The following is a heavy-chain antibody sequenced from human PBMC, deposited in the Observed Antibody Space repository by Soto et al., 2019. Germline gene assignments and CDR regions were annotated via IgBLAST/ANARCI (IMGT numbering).Heavy chain of an antibody. V-gene: IGHV3-7*01. J-gene: IGHJ3*02. CDR1: GFTCSSDW. Sequence: EVQLVESGVGLVQPGGSLRLSCAASGFTCSSDWMSWVRQAPGKGMEWVATIKQDGSEKYYVDSVKGRFTISRDNAKNSLYLQMNSLRAEDTAVYYCARDVIWGDGDAWPDEFDIWGQGTMVTVSS. CDR3: ARDVIWGDGDAWPDEFDI. CDR2: IKQDGSEK. D-gene: IGHD4-17*01.